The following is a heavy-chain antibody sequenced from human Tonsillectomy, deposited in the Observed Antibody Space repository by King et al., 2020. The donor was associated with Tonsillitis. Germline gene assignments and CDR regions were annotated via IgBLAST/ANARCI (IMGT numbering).Heavy chain of an antibody. D-gene: IGHD3-9*01. V-gene: IGHV4-61*02. CDR3: ARVDDMKRGQVFDY. Sequence: QLQESGPGLVKPSQTLSLTCTVSGDSISSGYYYWSWIRQPAGKGLEWIGRVYSSGSANYHPSLKGRVTMSADTSRNHVSLRLSSVTAADTAVYYCARVDDMKRGQVFDYWGQGILVTVSS. CDR2: VYSSGSA. CDR1: GDSISSGYYY. J-gene: IGHJ4*02.